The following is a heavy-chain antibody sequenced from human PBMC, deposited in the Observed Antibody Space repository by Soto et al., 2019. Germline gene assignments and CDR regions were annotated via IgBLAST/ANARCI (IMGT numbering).Heavy chain of an antibody. Sequence: QVQLVDSGGGLVKPGGSLRLSCAASGFTFSDYYMSWIRQAPGKGLEWISHISTRSSYTHYADSVKGRFTISRDNAKNSLYLQMNSLRAEDTAVYYCTGYDYLAWGQGTPVTVSS. D-gene: IGHD5-12*01. CDR3: TGYDYLA. J-gene: IGHJ4*02. V-gene: IGHV3-11*06. CDR1: GFTFSDYY. CDR2: ISTRSSYT.